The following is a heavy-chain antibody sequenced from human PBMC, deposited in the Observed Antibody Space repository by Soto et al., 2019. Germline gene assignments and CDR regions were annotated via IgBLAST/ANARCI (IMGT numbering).Heavy chain of an antibody. CDR3: AARHFWSGPWTDTRLEY. D-gene: IGHD3-3*02. V-gene: IGHV4-59*12. J-gene: IGHJ4*02. CDR2: ISHSGST. Sequence: PSETLSLTCTVSCGSIRSYFWSCIRQPPWKGLEGIVQISHSGSTNYNPSLTSRVNKSADKSKNHFSLKLTSVTAAETDVYYCAARHFWSGPWTDTRLEYWGKGTSVTVSS. CDR1: CGSIRSYF.